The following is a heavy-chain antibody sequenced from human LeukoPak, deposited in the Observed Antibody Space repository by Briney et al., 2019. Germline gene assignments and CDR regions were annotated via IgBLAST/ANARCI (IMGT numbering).Heavy chain of an antibody. J-gene: IGHJ6*02. CDR3: ARGMGMDV. CDR1: GFTFSNYW. V-gene: IGHV3-33*08. Sequence: GGSLRLSCVASGFTFSNYWMNWVRQAPGKGLEWVAVIWYDGSNKYYADSVKGRFTISRDNSKNTLYLQMNSLRAEDTAVYYCARGMGMDVWGQGTTVTVSS. CDR2: IWYDGSNK.